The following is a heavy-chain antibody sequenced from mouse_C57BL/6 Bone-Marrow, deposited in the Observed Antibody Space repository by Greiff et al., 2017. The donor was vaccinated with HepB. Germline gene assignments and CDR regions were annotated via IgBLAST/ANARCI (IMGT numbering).Heavy chain of an antibody. Sequence: LEESGPELVKPGASVKISCKASGYSFTDYNMNWVKQSNGKSLEWIGVINPNYGTTSYNQKFKGKATLTVDQSSSTAYMQLNSLTSEDSAVYYCARRDYYGSSQFAYWGQGTLVTVSA. D-gene: IGHD1-1*01. CDR1: GYSFTDYN. CDR2: INPNYGTT. V-gene: IGHV1-39*01. J-gene: IGHJ3*01. CDR3: ARRDYYGSSQFAY.